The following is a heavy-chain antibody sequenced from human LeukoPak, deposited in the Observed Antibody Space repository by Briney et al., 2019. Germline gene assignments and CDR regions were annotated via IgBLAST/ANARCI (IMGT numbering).Heavy chain of an antibody. V-gene: IGHV3-23*01. J-gene: IGHJ6*03. CDR1: GFTFSNYA. CDR3: ARDPRITHRYDFWSGSVSSYYYMDV. CDR2: ISGSGGST. Sequence: PGGSLRLSCAASGFTFSNYAMSWVRQAPGKGLEWVSAISGSGGSTYYADSVKGRFTISRDNSKNTLYLQMNSLRAEDTAVYYCARDPRITHRYDFWSGSVSSYYYMDVWGKGTTVTVSS. D-gene: IGHD3-3*01.